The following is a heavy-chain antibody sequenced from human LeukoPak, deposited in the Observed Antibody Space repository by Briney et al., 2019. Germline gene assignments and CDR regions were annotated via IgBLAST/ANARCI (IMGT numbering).Heavy chain of an antibody. Sequence: GGSRRLSCAASGFTFSSYDMHWVRQVTGKGLEWVSVIGTAGDTYYPGSVKGRFTISRENAKNSLYLQMNSLRAGDTAVYYCARARRFIHDSSGCSFDYWGQGTLVTVSS. CDR1: GFTFSSYD. CDR3: ARARRFIHDSSGCSFDY. J-gene: IGHJ4*02. V-gene: IGHV3-13*01. D-gene: IGHD3-22*01. CDR2: IGTAGDT.